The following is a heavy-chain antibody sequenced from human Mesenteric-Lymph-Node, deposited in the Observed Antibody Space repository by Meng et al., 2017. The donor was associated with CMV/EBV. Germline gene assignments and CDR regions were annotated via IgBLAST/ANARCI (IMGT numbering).Heavy chain of an antibody. CDR3: ARRSGRVPTARGSLGY. D-gene: IGHD2-2*01. CDR2: FYSADNT. J-gene: IGHJ4*02. V-gene: IGHV3-66*01. Sequence: GESLKISCAASGFTVSSNCMSWVRQAPGKGLEWVSIFYSADNTYNADSVKGRFTTSRDNSKNTLYLQMDSLRAEDTAVYYCARRSGRVPTARGSLGYWGQGTLVTVSS. CDR1: GFTVSSNC.